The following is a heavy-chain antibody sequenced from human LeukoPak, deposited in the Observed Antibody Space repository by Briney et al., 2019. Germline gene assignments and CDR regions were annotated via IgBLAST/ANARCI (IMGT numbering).Heavy chain of an antibody. Sequence: SGPLSLTCGVSGGSISNTNWWSWVRQPPGPGLEWIGEISLTGLTHYNPSLESRVTVSLDKSKNQLSLNLTSVTAADTAVYYCSRENGAFSPFGYWGQGTLVTVSS. CDR2: ISLTGLT. J-gene: IGHJ4*02. CDR1: GGSISNTNW. CDR3: SRENGAFSPFGY. V-gene: IGHV4-4*02. D-gene: IGHD2-8*01.